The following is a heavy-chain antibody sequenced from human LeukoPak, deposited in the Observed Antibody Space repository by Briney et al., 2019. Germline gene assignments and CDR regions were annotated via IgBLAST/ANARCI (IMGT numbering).Heavy chain of an antibody. Sequence: GGSLRLSCVASGFTFRNFAMPWVRQAPGKGLEYVSALRSDGATTYYADSVKGRFIISRDNSKSTLYLQMGSLRREDTGVYYCARARRSGQQSYYFDYWGQGTPVTVSS. CDR2: LRSDGATT. D-gene: IGHD6-19*01. J-gene: IGHJ4*02. V-gene: IGHV3-64*02. CDR3: ARARRSGQQSYYFDY. CDR1: GFTFRNFA.